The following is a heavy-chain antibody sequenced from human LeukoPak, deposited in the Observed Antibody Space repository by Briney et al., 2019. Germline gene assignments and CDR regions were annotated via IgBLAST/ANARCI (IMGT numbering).Heavy chain of an antibody. J-gene: IGHJ4*02. Sequence: GGSLRLSCAASGFTVSSNYMIWVRQAPTKGLQWVSIIYSGGSTYYADSVKGRFTISRDNSKNTLYLQMNSLRAEDTAVYYCARAGVRPPYFDSWGQGTLVTVSS. V-gene: IGHV3-66*01. CDR1: GFTVSSNY. D-gene: IGHD7-27*01. CDR3: ARAGVRPPYFDS. CDR2: IYSGGST.